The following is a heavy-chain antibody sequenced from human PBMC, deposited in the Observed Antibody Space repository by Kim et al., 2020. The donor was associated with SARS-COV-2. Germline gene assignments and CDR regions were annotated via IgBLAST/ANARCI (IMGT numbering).Heavy chain of an antibody. CDR3: FSTAMVTVDY. Sequence: SETLSLTCTVSGGSISSSSYYWGWIRQPPGKGLEWIGSIYYSGSTYYNPSLKSRVTISVDTSKNQFSLKLSSVTAADTAVYYCFSTAMVTVDYWGQGTLVTVSS. CDR2: IYYSGST. D-gene: IGHD5-18*01. V-gene: IGHV4-39*01. CDR1: GGSISSSSYY. J-gene: IGHJ4*02.